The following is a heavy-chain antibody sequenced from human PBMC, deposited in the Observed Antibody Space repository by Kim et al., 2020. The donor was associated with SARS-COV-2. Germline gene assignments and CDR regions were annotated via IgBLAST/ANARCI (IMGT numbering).Heavy chain of an antibody. V-gene: IGHV1-18*01. CDR1: GYTFTSYG. D-gene: IGHD6-13*01. J-gene: IGHJ5*02. CDR2: ISAYNGNT. Sequence: ASVKVSCKASGYTFTSYGISWVRQAPGQGLEWMGWISAYNGNTNYAQKLQGRVTMTTDTSTSTAYMELRSLRSDDTAVYYCARDKGIAAAGTSRYWFDPWGQGTLVTVSS. CDR3: ARDKGIAAAGTSRYWFDP.